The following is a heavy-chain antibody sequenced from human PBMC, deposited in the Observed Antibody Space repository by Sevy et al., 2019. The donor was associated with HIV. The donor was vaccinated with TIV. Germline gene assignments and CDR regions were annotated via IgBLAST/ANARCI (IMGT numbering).Heavy chain of an antibody. V-gene: IGHV1-2*02. J-gene: IGHJ5*02. CDR2: INPNSGGT. D-gene: IGHD3-10*01. CDR3: ARVVHNYYGSGRRFDP. CDR1: GYTFTGYY. Sequence: ASVKVSCKASGYTFTGYYMHWVRQAPGQGLEWMGWINPNSGGTNYAQKFQGRVTMTRDTSNSTAYMELSRLRSDDTAVYYCARVVHNYYGSGRRFDPWGQGTLVTVSS.